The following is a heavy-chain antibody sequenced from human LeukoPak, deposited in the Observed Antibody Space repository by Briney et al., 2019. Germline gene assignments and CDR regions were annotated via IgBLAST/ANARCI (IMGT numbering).Heavy chain of an antibody. Sequence: PSETLSLTCTVSGGSIGSSSYYWGWIRQPPGKGLEWIGSMYYSGSTYYSPSLKSRVTISGDTSKSQFSLKLGSVTAAGTAVYYCARYYYDSSGYYYLDYWGQGTLVTVSS. D-gene: IGHD3-22*01. V-gene: IGHV4-39*01. CDR1: GGSIGSSSYY. CDR2: MYYSGST. J-gene: IGHJ4*02. CDR3: ARYYYDSSGYYYLDY.